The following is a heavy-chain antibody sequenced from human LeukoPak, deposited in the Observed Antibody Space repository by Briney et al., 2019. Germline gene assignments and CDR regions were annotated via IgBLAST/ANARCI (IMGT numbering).Heavy chain of an antibody. CDR2: ISGSGGIT. V-gene: IGHV3-23*01. D-gene: IGHD5-18*01. CDR1: GFTFSSYS. J-gene: IGHJ4*02. CDR3: AKVDTGVLRYYYFDY. Sequence: TGGSLRLSCAASGFTFSSYSMNWVRQAPGKGLEWVSVISGSGGITYHADSVKGRFTISRDNSKNTLYLQMNSLRAEDTAVYYCAKVDTGVLRYYYFDYWGQGTLVTVSS.